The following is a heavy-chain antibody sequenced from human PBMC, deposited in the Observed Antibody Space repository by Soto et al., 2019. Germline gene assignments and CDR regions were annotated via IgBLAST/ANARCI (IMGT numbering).Heavy chain of an antibody. V-gene: IGHV4-30-2*01. CDR1: GGSISSGGHS. CDR3: ARGDDYNYYHYWYFDF. CDR2: IYHSGST. J-gene: IGHJ2*01. D-gene: IGHD4-4*01. Sequence: QVHLQESGSGLVRPSQTLSLTCAVSGGSISSGGHSWSWIRQPPGKGLEFIGYIYHSGSTYYNPSLRSRVTISMDRSKTQFSLNLISVPAADTAVYYCARGDDYNYYHYWYFDFWGRGTLVTVSS.